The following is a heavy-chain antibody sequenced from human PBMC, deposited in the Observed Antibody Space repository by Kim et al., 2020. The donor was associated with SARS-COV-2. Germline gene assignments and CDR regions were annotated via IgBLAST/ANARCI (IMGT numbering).Heavy chain of an antibody. CDR1: GYTFTGYY. CDR2: INPNSGGT. V-gene: IGHV1-2*04. CDR3: ARGDLGAAAGTRRVPGGLAYGMDV. Sequence: ASVKVSCKASGYTFTGYYMHWVRQAPGQGLECMGWINPNSGGTNYAQKFQGWVTMTRDTSISTAYMELSRLRSDDTAVYYCARGDLGAAAGTRRVPGGLAYGMDVWGKETTVTVPS. J-gene: IGHJ6*04. D-gene: IGHD6-13*01.